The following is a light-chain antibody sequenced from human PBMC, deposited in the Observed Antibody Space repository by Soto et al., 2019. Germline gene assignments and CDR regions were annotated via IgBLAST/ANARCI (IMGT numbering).Light chain of an antibody. CDR1: QSVSSK. CDR2: GAS. CDR3: XHYSTWLWT. Sequence: EIVMTQSPATLSVSPGERATLSCRASQSVSSKLAWYQQKPGQGPRLLIYGASTRATGIPARFSGSGSETXXXXXXXXXXSEDXAXXXXXHYSTWLWTFGQGTKVEIK. V-gene: IGKV3-15*01. J-gene: IGKJ1*01.